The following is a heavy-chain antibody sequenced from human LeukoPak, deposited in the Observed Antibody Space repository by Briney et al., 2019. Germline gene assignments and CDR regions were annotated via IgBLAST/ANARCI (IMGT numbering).Heavy chain of an antibody. CDR3: ASFGTMIVVVKADI. J-gene: IGHJ3*02. D-gene: IGHD3-22*01. Sequence: GGSLRLSCAASGFTFSSYGMHWVRQAPGKGLEWVAFIRYDGSNKYYADSVKGRFTISRDNSKNTLYLQMNSLRAEDTAVYYCASFGTMIVVVKADIWGQGTMVTVSS. CDR1: GFTFSSYG. V-gene: IGHV3-30*02. CDR2: IRYDGSNK.